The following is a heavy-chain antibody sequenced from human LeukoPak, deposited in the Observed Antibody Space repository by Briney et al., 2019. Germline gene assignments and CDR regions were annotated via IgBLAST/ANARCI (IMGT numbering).Heavy chain of an antibody. Sequence: GASVKVSCKASGYTFTIYGISWVRQAPGQGLEWMGWISAYNGNTNYAQKLQGRVTMTTDTSTSTAYMELRSLRSDDTAVYYCARGPTIFGVVTHFDYWGQGTLVTVSS. CDR2: ISAYNGNT. CDR3: ARGPTIFGVVTHFDY. CDR1: GYTFTIYG. J-gene: IGHJ4*02. D-gene: IGHD3-3*01. V-gene: IGHV1-18*01.